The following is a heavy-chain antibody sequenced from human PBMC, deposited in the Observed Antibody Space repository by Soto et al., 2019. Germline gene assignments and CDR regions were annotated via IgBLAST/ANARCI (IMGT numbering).Heavy chain of an antibody. CDR2: IDPSDSYT. D-gene: IGHD6-13*01. Sequence: PGESLKISCKGSGYSFTSYWISWVRQMPGKGLEWMGRIDPSDSYTNYSPSFQGHVTISADRSISTAYLQWSSLKASDTAMYYCARLVTSSSRPLDYWGQGTLVTVSS. CDR3: ARLVTSSSRPLDY. J-gene: IGHJ4*02. CDR1: GYSFTSYW. V-gene: IGHV5-10-1*01.